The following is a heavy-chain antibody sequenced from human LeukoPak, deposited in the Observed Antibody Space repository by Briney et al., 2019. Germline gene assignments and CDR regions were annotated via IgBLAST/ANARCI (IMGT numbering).Heavy chain of an antibody. D-gene: IGHD4-17*01. J-gene: IGHJ4*02. CDR2: INAGNGNT. V-gene: IGHV1-3*01. CDR1: GYTFTSYA. CDR3: ARDAPEEDYGGYLLVY. Sequence: ASVKVSCKASGYTFTSYAMHWVRQAPGQRLEWMGWINAGNGNTKYSQKFQGRVTITRDTSASTAYMELSSLRSEDTAVYYCARDAPEEDYGGYLLVYWGQGTLVTVSS.